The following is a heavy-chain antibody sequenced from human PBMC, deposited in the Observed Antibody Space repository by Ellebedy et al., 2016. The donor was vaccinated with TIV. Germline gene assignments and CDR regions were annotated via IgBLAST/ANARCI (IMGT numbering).Heavy chain of an antibody. CDR3: AKDGLYGYDSFSYMDV. V-gene: IGHV3-23*01. CDR2: ISDSGDST. D-gene: IGHD5-12*01. Sequence: GGSLRLSCAASGFTFSSYAMSWVRQAPGKGLEWVSVISDSGDSTYYADSVKGRFTISRDNSKNTLYLQMNSLRAEDTAVYYCAKDGLYGYDSFSYMDVWGKGTTVTVSS. J-gene: IGHJ6*03. CDR1: GFTFSSYA.